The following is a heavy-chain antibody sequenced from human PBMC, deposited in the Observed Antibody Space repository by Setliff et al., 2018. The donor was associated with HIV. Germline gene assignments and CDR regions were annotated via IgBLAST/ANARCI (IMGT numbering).Heavy chain of an antibody. V-gene: IGHV1-2*06. CDR3: ATKLYCTNGVCLDAFDI. J-gene: IGHJ3*02. CDR2: IIPNSGGT. Sequence: ASVKVSCKASGYTFTGYYVHWVRQAPGQGLEWMGRIIPNSGGTNYAQKFQGRVTMTRDTSISTAYMELTRLRFDDTAVYYCATKLYCTNGVCLDAFDIWGQGTMVTVS. D-gene: IGHD2-8*01. CDR1: GYTFTGYY.